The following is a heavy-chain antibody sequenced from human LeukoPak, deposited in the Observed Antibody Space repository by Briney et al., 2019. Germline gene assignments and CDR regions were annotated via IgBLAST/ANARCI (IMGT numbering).Heavy chain of an antibody. D-gene: IGHD6-19*01. J-gene: IGHJ1*01. CDR2: INPSGGST. V-gene: IGHV1-46*01. CDR1: GGTFSSYA. CDR3: AREWYSSGHKAPEYFQH. Sequence: ASVKVSCKASGGTFSSYAIGWVRQAPGQGLEWMGIINPSGGSTSYAQKFQGRVTMTRDTSTSTVYMELSSLRSEDTAVYYCAREWYSSGHKAPEYFQHWGQGTLVTVSS.